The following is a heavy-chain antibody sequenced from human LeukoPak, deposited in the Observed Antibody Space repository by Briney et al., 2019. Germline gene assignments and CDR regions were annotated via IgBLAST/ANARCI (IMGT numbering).Heavy chain of an antibody. V-gene: IGHV4-30-2*01. CDR2: IYHSGST. Sequence: SQTLSPTCAVSAGSPSIGGYSWSWIRHPPGKGLEWIGYIYHSGSTYYNPSLKSRGTISVDRSKNQFSLKLSSVTAADTAVYYCASLFYGSGSYYNAYYYYGMDVWGQGTTVTVSS. D-gene: IGHD3-10*01. CDR3: ASLFYGSGSYYNAYYYYGMDV. J-gene: IGHJ6*02. CDR1: AGSPSIGGYS.